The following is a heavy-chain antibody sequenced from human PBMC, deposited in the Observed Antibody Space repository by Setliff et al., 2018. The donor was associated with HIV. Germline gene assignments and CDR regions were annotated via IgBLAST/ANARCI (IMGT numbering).Heavy chain of an antibody. CDR3: ARHYGIYDSSEGYFDN. J-gene: IGHJ4*02. CDR2: IFHSGST. Sequence: SLTCAVSGYSISRGYYWGWIRQPPGKGLEWIGSIFHSGSTYYNPSLKSRVTISVDTSKNQFSLKLSSVTAADSAVYYCARHYGIYDSSEGYFDNWGQGTLVTVSS. CDR1: GYSISRGYY. V-gene: IGHV4-38-2*01. D-gene: IGHD3-22*01.